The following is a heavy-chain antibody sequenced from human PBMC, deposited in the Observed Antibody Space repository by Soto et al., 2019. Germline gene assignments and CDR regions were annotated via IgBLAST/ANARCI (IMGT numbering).Heavy chain of an antibody. Sequence: QVQLQESGPGLVKPSETLSLTCTVSGGSISSYYWSWIRQPPGKGLEWIGYIYYSGSTDYNPSLNSRVTISVDTSKNQFSLKLSSVTAADTAVYYCASLRDTSSWYYAYWGQGTLVTVSS. CDR3: ASLRDTSSWYYAY. D-gene: IGHD6-13*01. CDR1: GGSISSYY. V-gene: IGHV4-59*08. CDR2: IYYSGST. J-gene: IGHJ4*02.